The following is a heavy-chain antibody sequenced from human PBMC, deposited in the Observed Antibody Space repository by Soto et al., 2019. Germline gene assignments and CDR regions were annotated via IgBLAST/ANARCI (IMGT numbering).Heavy chain of an antibody. CDR3: AREVQVHTPAFVY. CDR2: ISPMFGAA. D-gene: IGHD3-10*01. Sequence: QVQLVQSGAEMKKPGSSVKVSCQSSGGTFNTYAMNWVRQAPGQGPEWMGAISPMFGAANYAPKFQGRVTITADESTGTLYMQLSSLTSEDPALYFCAREVQVHTPAFVYWGQGTLVTVSS. J-gene: IGHJ4*02. V-gene: IGHV1-69*19. CDR1: GGTFNTYA.